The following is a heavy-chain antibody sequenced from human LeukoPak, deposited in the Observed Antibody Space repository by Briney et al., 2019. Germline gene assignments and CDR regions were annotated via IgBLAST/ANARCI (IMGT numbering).Heavy chain of an antibody. V-gene: IGHV5-51*01. J-gene: IGHJ4*02. CDR1: GYSFTSYW. D-gene: IGHD1-26*01. Sequence: GESLKISCKGSGYSFTSYWIAWVRQMPGKGLEWMGIIYPGDSDTRYTPSFQGQVTISADKSISTAYLQWSSLKAPDTAMYYCARHSLAYSGSYYDYWGQGTLVTVSS. CDR2: IYPGDSDT. CDR3: ARHSLAYSGSYYDY.